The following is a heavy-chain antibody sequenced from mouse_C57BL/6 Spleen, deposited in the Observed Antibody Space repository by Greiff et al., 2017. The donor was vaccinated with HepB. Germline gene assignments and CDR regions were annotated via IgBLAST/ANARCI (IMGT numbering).Heavy chain of an antibody. J-gene: IGHJ1*03. D-gene: IGHD1-1*01. CDR3: ATTITTVVATDFDV. Sequence: VKLQQPGAELVKPGASVKLSCKASGYTFTSYWMHWVKQRPGQGLEWIGMIHPNSGSTNYNEKFKSKATLTVDKSSSTAYMQLSSLTSEDSAVYYCATTITTVVATDFDVWGTGTTVTVSS. CDR1: GYTFTSYW. CDR2: IHPNSGST. V-gene: IGHV1-64*01.